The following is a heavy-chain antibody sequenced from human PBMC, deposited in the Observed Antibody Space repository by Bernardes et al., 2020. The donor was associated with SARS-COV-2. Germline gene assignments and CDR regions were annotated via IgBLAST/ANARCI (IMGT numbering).Heavy chain of an antibody. CDR3: ARDEGVGGLPYYYYGRDV. V-gene: IGHV4-59*11. Sequence: SETLSLTCTVSGGSISSHYWNWIRQTPGQGLEWIGYIHNSGSSTYNPSLKSRVTISVDTSRNQFALRLSSVTTADTAVYYCARDEGVGGLPYYYYGRDVWGQGTTVTVSS. D-gene: IGHD1-26*01. CDR2: IHNSGSS. CDR1: GGSISSHY. J-gene: IGHJ6*02.